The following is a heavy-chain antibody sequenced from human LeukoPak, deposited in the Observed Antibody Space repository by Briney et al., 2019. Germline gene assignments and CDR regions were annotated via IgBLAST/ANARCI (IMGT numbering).Heavy chain of an antibody. D-gene: IGHD6-13*01. CDR3: ARVAKWYSSSWYVLDY. CDR2: INHSGST. CDR1: GGSFSGYY. Sequence: PSETLSLTCAVYGGSFSGYYWSWIRQPPGKGLEWIGGINHSGSTNYNPSLKSRVTISLDTSKNQFSLKLSSVTAADTAVYYCARVAKWYSSSWYVLDYWGQGTLVTVSS. V-gene: IGHV4-34*01. J-gene: IGHJ4*02.